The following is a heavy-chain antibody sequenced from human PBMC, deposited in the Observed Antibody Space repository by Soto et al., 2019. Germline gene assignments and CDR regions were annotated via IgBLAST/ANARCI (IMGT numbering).Heavy chain of an antibody. D-gene: IGHD3-16*01. CDR2: ISATGGNI. J-gene: IGHJ2*01. Sequence: EVQLLESGGGLARPGGSLRLSCVASGFTFSDYAMTWVRQAPGKGLEWVATISATGGNIEYTDSLKGRFTISRDNSKNTLYLLLNGLTSDDTAVHYCAKVAGGLGYFDLWGRGTLVTVSS. CDR1: GFTFSDYA. V-gene: IGHV3-23*01. CDR3: AKVAGGLGYFDL.